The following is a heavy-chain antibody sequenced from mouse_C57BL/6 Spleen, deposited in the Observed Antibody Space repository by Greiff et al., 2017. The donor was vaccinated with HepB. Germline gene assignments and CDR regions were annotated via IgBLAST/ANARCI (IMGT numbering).Heavy chain of an antibody. J-gene: IGHJ2*01. D-gene: IGHD2-5*01. CDR3: ARSAYYSNYYFDY. Sequence: VQRVESGPGLVAPSQSLSITCTVSGFSLTSYAISWVRQPPGKGLEWLGVIWTGGGTNYNSALKSRLSISKDNSKSQVFLKMNSLQTDDTARYYCARSAYYSNYYFDYWGQGTTLTVSS. CDR1: GFSLTSYA. CDR2: IWTGGGT. V-gene: IGHV2-9-1*01.